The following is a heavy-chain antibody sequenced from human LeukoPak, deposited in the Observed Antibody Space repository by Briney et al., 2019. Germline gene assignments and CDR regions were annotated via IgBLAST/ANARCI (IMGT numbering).Heavy chain of an antibody. J-gene: IGHJ2*01. Sequence: GGSLRLSCAASGFTFSNYWMTWVRQAPGKGLKWVANIKQDGSEKSYVDSVKGRFTISRDNSKNTLYLQMNSLRAEDTAVYYCARNVKGNSSVFYWYFDLWGRGTLVTVSS. CDR2: IKQDGSEK. D-gene: IGHD3-22*01. CDR1: GFTFSNYW. V-gene: IGHV3-7*01. CDR3: ARNVKGNSSVFYWYFDL.